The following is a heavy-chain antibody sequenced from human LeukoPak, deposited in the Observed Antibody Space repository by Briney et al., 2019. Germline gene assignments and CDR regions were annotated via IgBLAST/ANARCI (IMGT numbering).Heavy chain of an antibody. CDR2: IKEDGSEK. CDR1: GFTFRTYW. V-gene: IGHV3-7*01. J-gene: IGHJ4*02. D-gene: IGHD6-25*01. CDR3: ARALSVSY. Sequence: GGSLRLSCAASGFTFRTYWMSWVRQAPGNGLEWVASIKEDGSEKHYVDSVKGRFTISRDNAKSSLYLQMNSLRVEDTAVYYCARALSVSYWGRGTLVTVSS.